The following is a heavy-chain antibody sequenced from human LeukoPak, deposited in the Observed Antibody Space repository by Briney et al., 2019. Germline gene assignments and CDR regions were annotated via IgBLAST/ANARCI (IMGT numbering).Heavy chain of an antibody. CDR2: IYYSGST. D-gene: IGHD6-13*01. J-gene: IGHJ4*02. CDR3: ARGLPYSSSWYEDY. Sequence: SETLSLTCTVSGGSISSSSYYWGWIRQPPGKGLEWIGSIYYSGSTYYNPSLKSRVTISVDTSKNQFSLKLSSVTAADTAVYYCARGLPYSSSWYEDYWGQGTLVTVSS. V-gene: IGHV4-39*01. CDR1: GGSISSSSYY.